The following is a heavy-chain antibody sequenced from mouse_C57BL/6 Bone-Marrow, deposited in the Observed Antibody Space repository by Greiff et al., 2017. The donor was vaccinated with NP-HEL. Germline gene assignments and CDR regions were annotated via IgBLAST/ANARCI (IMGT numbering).Heavy chain of an antibody. CDR3: AKQRARTGRFAD. J-gene: IGHJ3*01. V-gene: IGHV5-6*01. CDR1: GFTFSSYG. Sequence: EVQRVESGGDLVKPGGSLKLSCAASGFTFSSYGMSWVRQTPDKRLEWVATISSGGSYTYYPDSVKGRFTISRDNAKNTLYLQMNSLKSEDTAMYYCAKQRARTGRFADWGQGTLVTVSA. CDR2: ISSGGSYT. D-gene: IGHD3-1*01.